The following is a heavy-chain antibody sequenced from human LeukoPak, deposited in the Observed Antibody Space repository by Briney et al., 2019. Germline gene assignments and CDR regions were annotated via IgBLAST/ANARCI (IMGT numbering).Heavy chain of an antibody. D-gene: IGHD5-18*01. J-gene: IGHJ4*02. Sequence: SETLSLTCTVSGGSISSYYWSWIRQPPGKGLEWIGYIYYSGSTYYNPSLKSRVTISVDTSKNQFSLKLSSVTAADTAVYYCARRRGYSYEPFDYWGQGTLVTVSS. CDR2: IYYSGST. CDR1: GGSISSYY. CDR3: ARRRGYSYEPFDY. V-gene: IGHV4-30-4*08.